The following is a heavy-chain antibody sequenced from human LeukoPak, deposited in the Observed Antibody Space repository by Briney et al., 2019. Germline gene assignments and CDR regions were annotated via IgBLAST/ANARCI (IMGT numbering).Heavy chain of an antibody. V-gene: IGHV4-34*01. Sequence: SETLSLTCAVYGGSFSGYYWSWIRQPPGKGLEWIGEINHSGSTNYNPSLKSRVTISVDTSKNQFSLKLSSVTAADTAVYYCARVYYDFWSGYSPYYYYYMDVWGKGTTVTVSS. D-gene: IGHD3-3*01. CDR2: INHSGST. J-gene: IGHJ6*03. CDR1: GGSFSGYY. CDR3: ARVYYDFWSGYSPYYYYYMDV.